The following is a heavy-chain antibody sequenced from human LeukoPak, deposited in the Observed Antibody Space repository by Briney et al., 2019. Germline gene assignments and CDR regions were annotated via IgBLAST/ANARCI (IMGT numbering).Heavy chain of an antibody. CDR1: GYTFTSQG. CDR2: INTYNGKT. D-gene: IGHD3-3*01. CDR3: ASRSGSTPYYFGY. Sequence: EASVKVSCKASGYTFTSQGISWVRQAPGQGLEWMGWINTYNGKTNYAQKFQGRVTMTADTSTSTAYLELRSLRSDDTAVYYCASRSGSTPYYFGYWGQGTLVTVSS. V-gene: IGHV1-18*01. J-gene: IGHJ4*02.